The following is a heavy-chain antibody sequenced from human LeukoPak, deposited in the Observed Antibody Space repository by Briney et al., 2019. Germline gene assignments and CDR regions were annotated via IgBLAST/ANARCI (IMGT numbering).Heavy chain of an antibody. Sequence: SETLSLTCTVSGGSISSSSYYWTWIRQPAGKGLGWIGRTHTSGSTNYNPSLKSRVTMSVDTSKNQFSLKLTSVTAADTAVYYCARDTYYYGSGTYYFNYWGQGTLVTVSS. D-gene: IGHD3-10*01. CDR3: ARDTYYYGSGTYYFNY. CDR2: THTSGST. J-gene: IGHJ4*02. CDR1: GGSISSSSYY. V-gene: IGHV4-61*02.